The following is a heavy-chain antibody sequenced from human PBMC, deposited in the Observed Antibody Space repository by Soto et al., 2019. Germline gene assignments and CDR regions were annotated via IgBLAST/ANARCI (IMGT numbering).Heavy chain of an antibody. D-gene: IGHD5-12*01. Sequence: QLQLQESGPGLVKPSETLSLTCTVSGGSISSSSYYWGWIRQPPGKGLEWIGSIYYSGSTYYNPSLKSRVTISVDTSKNQFSLKLSSVTAADTAVYYCATQTPSRRDGYNDAFDIWGQGTMVTVSS. V-gene: IGHV4-39*01. J-gene: IGHJ3*02. CDR1: GGSISSSSYY. CDR3: ATQTPSRRDGYNDAFDI. CDR2: IYYSGST.